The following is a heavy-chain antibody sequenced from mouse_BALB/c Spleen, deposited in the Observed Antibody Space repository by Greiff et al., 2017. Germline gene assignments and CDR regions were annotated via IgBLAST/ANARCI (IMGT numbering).Heavy chain of an antibody. CDR2: IWSDGST. CDR3: ARHNPLGYDAMDY. J-gene: IGHJ4*01. Sequence: QVQLKQSGPDLVAPSQSLSITCTVSGFSLTSYGVHWVRQPPGKGLEWLVVIWSDGSTTYNSALKSRLSISKDNSKSQVFLKMNSLQTDDTAMYYCARHNPLGYDAMDYWGQGTSVTVSS. D-gene: IGHD3-1*01. CDR1: GFSLTSYG. V-gene: IGHV2-6-2*01.